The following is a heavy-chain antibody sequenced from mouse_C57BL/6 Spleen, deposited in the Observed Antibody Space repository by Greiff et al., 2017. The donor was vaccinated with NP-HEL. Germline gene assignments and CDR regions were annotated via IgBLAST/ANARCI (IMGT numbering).Heavy chain of an antibody. D-gene: IGHD1-1*01. J-gene: IGHJ1*03. V-gene: IGHV6-3*01. CDR2: IRLKSDNYAT. CDR3: TLITAVVATRYFDV. CDR1: GFTFSNYW. Sequence: DVMLVESGGGLVQPGGSMKLSCVASGFTFSNYWMNWVRQSPEKGLEWVAQIRLKSDNYATHYAESVKGRFTISRDDSKSSVYLQMNNLRAEDTGIYYCTLITAVVATRYFDVWGTGTTVTVSS.